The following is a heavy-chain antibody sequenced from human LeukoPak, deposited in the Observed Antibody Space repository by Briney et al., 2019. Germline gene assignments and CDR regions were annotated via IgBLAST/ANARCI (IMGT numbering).Heavy chain of an antibody. CDR3: ARDLGSGSSPGY. CDR1: GGTFSSYA. V-gene: IGHV1-69*04. D-gene: IGHD1-26*01. Sequence: ASVKVSCKASGGTFSSYAISWVRQAPGQGLEWMGRIFPILGIANYAQKFQGRVTITADKSTSTAYMELSSLRSEDTAVYYCARDLGSGSSPGYWGQGTLVTVSS. CDR2: IFPILGIA. J-gene: IGHJ4*02.